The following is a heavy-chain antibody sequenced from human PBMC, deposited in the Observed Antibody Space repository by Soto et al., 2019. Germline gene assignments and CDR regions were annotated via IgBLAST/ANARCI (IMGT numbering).Heavy chain of an antibody. D-gene: IGHD4-4*01. CDR3: ARSLTTDNWFDP. Sequence: PSETLSLTCTVSGGSISSSSYYWGWIRQPPGKGLEWIGSIYYSGSTYYNPSLKSRVTISVDTSKNQFSLKLSSVTAADTAVYYCARSLTTDNWFDPWGQGTLVTVSS. J-gene: IGHJ5*02. CDR1: GGSISSSSYY. CDR2: IYYSGST. V-gene: IGHV4-39*01.